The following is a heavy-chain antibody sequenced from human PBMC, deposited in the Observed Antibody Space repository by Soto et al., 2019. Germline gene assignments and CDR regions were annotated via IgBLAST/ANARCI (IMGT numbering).Heavy chain of an antibody. D-gene: IGHD6-25*01. Sequence: ASVKVSCKAFGYTFTIYYIHWVRQAPGQGLEWMGVINTSGGSPTYAQKFQDRVTMTRDTSTSTVHMELSSLRSEDTAVYYCARGGRHSDYYYYYGMDVWGQGPRSPSP. CDR2: INTSGGSP. CDR1: GYTFTIYY. V-gene: IGHV1-46*01. J-gene: IGHJ6*02. CDR3: ARGGRHSDYYYYYGMDV.